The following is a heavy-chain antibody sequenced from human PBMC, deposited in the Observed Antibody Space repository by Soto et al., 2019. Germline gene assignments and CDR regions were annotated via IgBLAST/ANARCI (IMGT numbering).Heavy chain of an antibody. Sequence: QVQLVQSGAEVKKPGASVKVSCKASGYTFTSYDINWVRQATGQGLEWMGWMNPNSGNTGYAQKSQGRVNMPGNPSIGTAYMELSSLSSEDTAVYYCARGGGRARGEAAGSYWGQGTLVTVSS. V-gene: IGHV1-8*01. CDR1: GYTFTSYD. J-gene: IGHJ4*02. CDR2: MNPNSGNT. D-gene: IGHD6-13*01. CDR3: ARGGGRARGEAAGSY.